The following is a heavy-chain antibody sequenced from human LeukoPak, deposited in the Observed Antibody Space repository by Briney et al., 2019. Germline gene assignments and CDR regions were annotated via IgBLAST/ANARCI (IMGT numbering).Heavy chain of an antibody. Sequence: GASVKVSCKASGYTFTSYGISWVRQAPGQGLEWMGWISAYNGNTNYAQKPQGRVTMTTDTSTSTAYMELRSLRSDDTAVYYCARGPPAGYGSGTPTYYYYGMDVWGQGTTVTVSS. D-gene: IGHD3-10*01. V-gene: IGHV1-18*01. J-gene: IGHJ6*02. CDR1: GYTFTSYG. CDR2: ISAYNGNT. CDR3: ARGPPAGYGSGTPTYYYYGMDV.